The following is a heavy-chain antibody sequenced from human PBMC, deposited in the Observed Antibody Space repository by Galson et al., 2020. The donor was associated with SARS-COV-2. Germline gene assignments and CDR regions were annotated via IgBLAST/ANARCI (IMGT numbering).Heavy chain of an antibody. Sequence: TGGSLRLSCAASGFTFSSYAMSWVRQAPGKGLEWVSGISGGGGDTDYADSVQGRFIISRDNSKNTLYLQMNSLRPEDTAVYYCAKDSATAGTEYFQHWGQGTLVTVSS. J-gene: IGHJ1*01. V-gene: IGHV3-23*01. CDR1: GFTFSSYA. D-gene: IGHD3-10*01. CDR3: AKDSATAGTEYFQH. CDR2: ISGGGGDT.